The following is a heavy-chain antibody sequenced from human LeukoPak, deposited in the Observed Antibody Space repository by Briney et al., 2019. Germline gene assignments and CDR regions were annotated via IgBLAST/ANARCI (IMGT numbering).Heavy chain of an antibody. V-gene: IGHV3-23*01. CDR2: ISGSGGRT. CDR1: GFTFSRYG. D-gene: IGHD3-10*01. CDR3: AKGDFYGSGRDYYYYMDV. J-gene: IGHJ6*03. Sequence: GGSLRLSCAASGFTFSRYGMSWVRQAPGKGLEWVSAISGSGGRTYYADSVKGRFTISRDNSKNTLYLQMNSLRAEDTAVYDCAKGDFYGSGRDYYYYMDVWGKGTTVTIS.